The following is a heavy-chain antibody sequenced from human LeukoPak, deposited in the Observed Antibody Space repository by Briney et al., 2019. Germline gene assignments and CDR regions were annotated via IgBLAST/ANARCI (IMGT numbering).Heavy chain of an antibody. J-gene: IGHJ4*02. CDR3: ARHASVRTD. CDR1: GGSISSSSYY. CDR2: IYYSGLT. V-gene: IGHV4-39*01. Sequence: PSETLSLTCTVSGGSISSSSYYWGWIRQPPGKGLEWIGSIYYSGLTYYNPSLKTRVTIFVDTSKNQFSLELNSVTAADTAVYYCARHASVRTDWGQGTLVTVSS. D-gene: IGHD2-8*01.